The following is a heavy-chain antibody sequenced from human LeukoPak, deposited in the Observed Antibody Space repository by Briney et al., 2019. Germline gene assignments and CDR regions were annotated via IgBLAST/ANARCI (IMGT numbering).Heavy chain of an antibody. V-gene: IGHV4-30-4*01. CDR1: GDSISSGDYY. J-gene: IGHJ4*02. CDR2: IYYSGST. D-gene: IGHD6-6*01. CDR3: ARGTWSSSIDY. Sequence: PSETLSLTCTVSGDSISSGDYYWSWIRQPPGKGLEWIGYIYYSGSTYYNPSLKTRLTISGDTSKNQFSLRLSSVTAADTAVYYGARGTWSSSIDYWGQGTLVTVSS.